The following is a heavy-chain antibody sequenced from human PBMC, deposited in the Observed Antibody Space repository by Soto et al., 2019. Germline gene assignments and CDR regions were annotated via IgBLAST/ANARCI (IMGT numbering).Heavy chain of an antibody. CDR3: AREKRANGYFDY. Sequence: EVQLVESGGGVVQPGGSLRLSCAASGFAFSAYYMTWVRQAPGKGLEWVANIKEDGSEKYYAGSVNGRFIISRDDAKNLLFLQMNSLRVEDTAVYYCAREKRANGYFDYWGQGTPVTVSA. J-gene: IGHJ4*02. CDR1: GFAFSAYY. D-gene: IGHD6-25*01. CDR2: IKEDGSEK. V-gene: IGHV3-7*01.